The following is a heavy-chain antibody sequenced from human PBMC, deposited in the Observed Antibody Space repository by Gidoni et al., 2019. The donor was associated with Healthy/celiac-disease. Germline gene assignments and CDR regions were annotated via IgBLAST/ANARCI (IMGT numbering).Heavy chain of an antibody. CDR1: GCTFSSYA. CDR2: ISYDGSNK. D-gene: IGHD3-3*01. V-gene: IGHV3-30-3*01. J-gene: IGHJ6*02. CDR3: ARPTIYYYGMDV. Sequence: QVQLVDSGGGRVKPRRSLRLSCAASGCTFSSYAMHSVRQAPGKGLAWVSVISYDGSNKYYADSVKGRFTISRDKSKNTLYLQMNSLRAEDTAVYYCARPTIYYYGMDVWGQGTTVTVSS.